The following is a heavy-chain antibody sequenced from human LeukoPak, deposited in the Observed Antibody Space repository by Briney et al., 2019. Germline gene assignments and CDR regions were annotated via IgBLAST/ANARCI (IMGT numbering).Heavy chain of an antibody. J-gene: IGHJ4*02. V-gene: IGHV4-61*02. CDR1: GASISSGGYY. CDR2: IYTSGRT. CDR3: ARFSEYSHSSVHYLDY. Sequence: SETLSLTCIVSGASISSGGYYWSWVRQPAGRGLEWIGRIYTSGRTRYNSSLKSRVTISVDTSRNQFFLRLSSVTVADTAVYYCARFSEYSHSSVHYLDYWGQGTLVSVSS. D-gene: IGHD3-22*01.